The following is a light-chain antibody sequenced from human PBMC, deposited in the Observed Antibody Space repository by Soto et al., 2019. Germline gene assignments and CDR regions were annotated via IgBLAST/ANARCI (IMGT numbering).Light chain of an antibody. J-gene: IGKJ4*01. CDR3: QQVKSYPRT. CDR2: GAS. Sequence: EIVMTQSPATLSVSPGERATLSCRASQSVSSNVAWYQQKPGQAPRLLFHGASSRATGIPARFSGSGSGTEFTLTISSLQSEDFATYYCQQVKSYPRTFGGGTRVEIK. V-gene: IGKV3-15*01. CDR1: QSVSSN.